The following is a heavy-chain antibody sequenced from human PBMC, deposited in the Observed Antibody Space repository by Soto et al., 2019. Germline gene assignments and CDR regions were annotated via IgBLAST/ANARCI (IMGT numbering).Heavy chain of an antibody. CDR3: ARLYTSGWYLDH. CDR2: ITRSSSPI. CDR1: GFTFSSYS. Sequence: EVQLVESGGGLVQPVGSLRLSCAASGFTFSSYSMKWVRQAPGKGLEWVSYITRSSSPIYYADSVKGRFTTYRDNGKNSLYLQMNSLRDEDTAVYYCARLYTSGWYLDHWGQGTLVTVSS. D-gene: IGHD6-19*01. J-gene: IGHJ4*02. V-gene: IGHV3-48*02.